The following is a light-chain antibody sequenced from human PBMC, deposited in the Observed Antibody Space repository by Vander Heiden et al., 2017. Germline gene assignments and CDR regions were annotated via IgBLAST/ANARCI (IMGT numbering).Light chain of an antibody. J-gene: IGLJ1*01. Sequence: QSDRTQPATVSGPPGHSIPISCTGSSRDVGSYNRVSWNQQPAGSAPNPMIYDVTKRPSGVSNRFSGSKSANTASLTISGLQAEDEADYYCCSYAGSTSYVFGTGTKVTVL. V-gene: IGLV2-23*02. CDR2: DVT. CDR1: SRDVGSYNR. CDR3: CSYAGSTSYV.